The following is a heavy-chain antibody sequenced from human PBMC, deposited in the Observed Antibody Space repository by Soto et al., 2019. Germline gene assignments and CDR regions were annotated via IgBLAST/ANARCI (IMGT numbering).Heavy chain of an antibody. J-gene: IGHJ4*02. CDR1: GFSLTTSGVG. V-gene: IGHV2-5*02. CDR2: IYWDDDK. D-gene: IGHD3-3*01. CDR3: AHRVLRSVFGLVTTTAIYFDF. Sequence: QITLNESGPTQVKPRQTLTLTCTFSGFSLTTSGVGVGWIRQSPGKAPEWLALIYWDDDKRYSPSLKSRLTIPKCTSKNQVVLTMADLDPAYTATYYCAHRVLRSVFGLVTTTAIYFDFWGQGTPVAVSS.